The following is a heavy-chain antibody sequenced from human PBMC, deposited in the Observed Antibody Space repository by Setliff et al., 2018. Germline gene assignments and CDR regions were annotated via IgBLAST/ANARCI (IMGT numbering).Heavy chain of an antibody. CDR1: GYAVNSNF. J-gene: IGHJ6*02. D-gene: IGHD1-26*01. CDR3: ARQSAVGGSNLKDGTYYGVDA. Sequence: GGSLRLSCAGAGYAVNSNFMTWVRQAPGKGLEWLSVIYIGGQTFYADSVKGRFSISRDESKNTLYLQLNSLRVEDSAIYYCARQSAVGGSNLKDGTYYGVDAWGQGIMVTAP. V-gene: IGHV3-66*04. CDR2: IYIGGQT.